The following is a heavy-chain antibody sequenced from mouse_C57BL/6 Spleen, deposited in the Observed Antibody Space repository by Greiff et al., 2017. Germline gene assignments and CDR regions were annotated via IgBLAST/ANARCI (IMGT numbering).Heavy chain of an antibody. CDR1: GFTFSDYG. CDR2: ISSGSSTI. V-gene: IGHV5-17*01. CDR3: ARAPGFAY. Sequence: EVQGVESGGGLVKPGGSLKLSCAASGFTFSDYGMHWVRQAPEKGLQWVEYISSGSSTIYYADTVKGRFTISRDNAKNTLFLQMASLRSEDTAMYYCARAPGFAYWGQGTLVTVSA. J-gene: IGHJ3*01.